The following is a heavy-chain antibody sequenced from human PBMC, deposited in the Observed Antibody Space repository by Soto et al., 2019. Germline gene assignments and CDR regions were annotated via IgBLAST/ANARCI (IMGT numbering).Heavy chain of an antibody. CDR2: IYHRGNI. V-gene: IGHV4-4*02. Sequence: QVQLQESGPGLVQPSGTLSLTCIVSGASITNTNWWSWVRQPPGKGLEWIGEIYHRGNIDYNPSLRGRVTISVDQSKNVFSLRMTSMTAADTAVYYCARDRVSSPWYYFDSWGQGILVTVSS. CDR3: ARDRVSSPWYYFDS. D-gene: IGHD6-19*01. CDR1: GASITNTNW. J-gene: IGHJ4*02.